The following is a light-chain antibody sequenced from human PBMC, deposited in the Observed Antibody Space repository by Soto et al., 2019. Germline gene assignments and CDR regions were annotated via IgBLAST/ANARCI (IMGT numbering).Light chain of an antibody. CDR1: SSYVCGYTY. V-gene: IGLV2-14*01. Sequence: QSALTQPASLSGSPGQSITISCTGTSSYVCGYTYVSWYQQHPGKAPKLILYEVSNRPSGVSNRVSGSKSGNTASLTISGLQAEDEADYYCSSYTSSSTLVFGTGTKLTVL. CDR2: EVS. CDR3: SSYTSSSTLV. J-gene: IGLJ1*01.